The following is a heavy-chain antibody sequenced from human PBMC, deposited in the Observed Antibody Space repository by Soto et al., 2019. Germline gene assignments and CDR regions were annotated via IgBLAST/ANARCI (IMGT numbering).Heavy chain of an antibody. Sequence: QVQLVQSGAEVKKPGSSVKVSCKASGGTFSSYAISWVRQAPGQGLEWMGGIIPIFGTANYAQKFQGRVTTTADDYTSTDYMELGSLRSEDTAVYYCAREFAAAGRSRYYGMDVWGQGTTVTVSS. D-gene: IGHD6-13*01. CDR2: IIPIFGTA. CDR1: GGTFSSYA. J-gene: IGHJ6*02. CDR3: AREFAAAGRSRYYGMDV. V-gene: IGHV1-69*12.